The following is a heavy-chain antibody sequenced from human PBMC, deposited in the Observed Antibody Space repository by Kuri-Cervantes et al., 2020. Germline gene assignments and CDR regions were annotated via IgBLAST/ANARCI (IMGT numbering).Heavy chain of an antibody. CDR3: AKETDSGSYHDY. CDR2: ISSSSSYI. J-gene: IGHJ4*02. CDR1: GFTFSSYS. V-gene: IGHV3-21*01. D-gene: IGHD1-26*01. Sequence: GGSLRLSCAASGFTFSSYSMNWVRQAPGKGLEWVSSISSSSSYIYYADSVKGRFSISRDNTKNTLYLQMNSLRGEDTAVYYCAKETDSGSYHDYWGQGTLVTVSS.